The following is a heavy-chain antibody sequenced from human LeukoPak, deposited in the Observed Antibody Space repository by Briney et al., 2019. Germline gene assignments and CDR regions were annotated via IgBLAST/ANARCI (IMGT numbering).Heavy chain of an antibody. J-gene: IGHJ5*02. CDR2: ISDSGGGT. Sequence: GGSLRLSCTASGFAFSSDAMTWVRQAPGKGLESVSSISDSGGGTYYAGSVKGRFTISRDNSKNALYLQMSSLRAEDTAVYFCVRGGGRTEADSWGQGTLVTVSS. D-gene: IGHD1-1*01. V-gene: IGHV3-23*01. CDR1: GFAFSSDA. CDR3: VRGGGRTEADS.